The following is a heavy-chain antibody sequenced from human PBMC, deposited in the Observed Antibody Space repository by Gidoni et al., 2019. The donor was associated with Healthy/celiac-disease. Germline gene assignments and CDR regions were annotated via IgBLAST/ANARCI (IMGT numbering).Heavy chain of an antibody. CDR1: GFTFSSYS. V-gene: IGHV3-21*01. D-gene: IGHD4-17*01. J-gene: IGHJ6*02. CDR3: ARAGYGDYDYGMDV. CDR2: ISSSSSYI. Sequence: EVQLVESGGGLVKPGGSLSLSCAASGFTFSSYSMNWVRQAPGKGLEWVSSISSSSSYIYYAESVKGRFTISRDNAKNSLYLKMNSLRAEDTAVYYCARAGYGDYDYGMDVWGQGTTVTVSS.